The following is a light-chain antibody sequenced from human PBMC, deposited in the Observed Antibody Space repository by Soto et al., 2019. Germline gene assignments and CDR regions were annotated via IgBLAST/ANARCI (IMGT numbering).Light chain of an antibody. CDR2: DVN. CDR3: SSYTGSSTYVV. J-gene: IGLJ2*01. V-gene: IGLV2-14*01. Sequence: QSALTQPASVSGSPGQSITISCTGTSSDVGGYNYVSWYQQHPGKAPKLMIYDVNNRPSGVSNRFSGSKSGNTASLTISGLQAEDEADYYCSSYTGSSTYVVFGEGTKVTVL. CDR1: SSDVGGYNY.